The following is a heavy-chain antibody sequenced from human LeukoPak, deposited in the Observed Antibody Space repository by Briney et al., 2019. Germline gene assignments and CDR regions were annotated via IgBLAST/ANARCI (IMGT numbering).Heavy chain of an antibody. Sequence: GGSLTLSCAASGFSFSSYSMNWVSQAPGKVLEWVSAIIGSGGSTYYADSLKSRFTISRDNSKNTLYLQMHHCRAEDTAVYYFAKDEECFDPWGQGTLVTVSS. CDR2: IIGSGGST. CDR1: GFSFSSYS. J-gene: IGHJ5*02. D-gene: IGHD3-3*01. V-gene: IGHV3-23*01. CDR3: AKDEECFDP.